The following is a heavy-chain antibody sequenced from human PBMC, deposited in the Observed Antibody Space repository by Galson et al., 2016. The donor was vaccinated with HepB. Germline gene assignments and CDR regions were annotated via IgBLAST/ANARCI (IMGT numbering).Heavy chain of an antibody. J-gene: IGHJ4*02. D-gene: IGHD6-25*01. CDR1: GFTFSSYW. V-gene: IGHV3-7*03. Sequence: SLRLSCAASGFTFSSYWMSWVRQAPGKGLEWVANIKQDGSGKYYVDSVKGRFTISRGNAENSLYLQMNSLRAEDTAVYYCARGGYYWAYWGQGTLVTVSS. CDR2: IKQDGSGK. CDR3: ARGGYYWAY.